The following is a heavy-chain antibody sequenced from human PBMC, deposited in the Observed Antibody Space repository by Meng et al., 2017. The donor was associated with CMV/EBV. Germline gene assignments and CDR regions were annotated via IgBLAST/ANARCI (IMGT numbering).Heavy chain of an antibody. V-gene: IGHV3-66*02. Sequence: GGSLRLSCAASGFTVSSNYMSWVRQAPGKGLEWVSVIYSGSSTYYADSVKGRFTISRDNSKNTLYLQMNSLRAEDTAVYYCARDHVRAGYYYYGMDVWGQGTTVTVSS. CDR2: IYSGSST. CDR3: ARDHVRAGYYYYGMDV. CDR1: GFTVSSNY. D-gene: IGHD1-14*01. J-gene: IGHJ6*02.